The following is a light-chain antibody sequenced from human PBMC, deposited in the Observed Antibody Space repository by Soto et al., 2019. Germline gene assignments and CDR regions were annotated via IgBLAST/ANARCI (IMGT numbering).Light chain of an antibody. V-gene: IGKV1-27*01. CDR3: QKYNTVPWT. J-gene: IGKJ1*01. Sequence: DIQMTQSPSSLSASIGDRVTITCRASQGISKYLAWYQQKPGKVPKLLIYAASTLQSGVPSRFSGSGSGTDFTLTISSLQPEDVATYYFQKYNTVPWTFGQGNKVEIK. CDR1: QGISKY. CDR2: AAS.